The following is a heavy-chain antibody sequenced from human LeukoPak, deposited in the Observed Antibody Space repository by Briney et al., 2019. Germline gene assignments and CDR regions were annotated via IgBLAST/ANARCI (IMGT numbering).Heavy chain of an antibody. CDR2: WSDSGST. CDR3: AAMYTSSHS. CDR1: GGSISSYY. Sequence: KPSETLSLTCTVSGGSISSYYWGWIRQTPGKGLEWIASWSDSGSTYYNASLRSRLIISVDTSKNQFSLKVISVTAADTAVYYCAAMYTSSHSWGQGTLVTVSS. D-gene: IGHD2-8*01. V-gene: IGHV4-39*07. J-gene: IGHJ5*02.